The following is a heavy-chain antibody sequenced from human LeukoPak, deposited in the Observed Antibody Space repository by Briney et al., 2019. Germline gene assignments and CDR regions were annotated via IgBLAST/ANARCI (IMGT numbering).Heavy chain of an antibody. CDR2: IYASGGT. Sequence: SQTLSLTCAVSGGSISSSYWSWIRQPAGKGLEWVGRIYASGGTTSNPSLKSRVTMSVDTSKNQFSLKLSAVTAADTAVYYCARDVGSKYDFWSGYYYIGQPIFDYWGQGTLVTVSS. J-gene: IGHJ4*02. CDR1: GGSISSSY. V-gene: IGHV4-4*07. D-gene: IGHD3-3*01. CDR3: ARDVGSKYDFWSGYYYIGQPIFDY.